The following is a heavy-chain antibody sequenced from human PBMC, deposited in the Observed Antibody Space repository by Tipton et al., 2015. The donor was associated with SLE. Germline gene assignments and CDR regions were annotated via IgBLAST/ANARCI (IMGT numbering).Heavy chain of an antibody. Sequence: TLSLTCAVYGGSFSGYYWNWIRQPPGKGLEWFGYTYYSGSTHYNPSLKSRVTISVDTSKNQFSLKLSSVTAADTAVYYCAREPGQGIHDAFDIWGQGTMVTVSS. CDR2: TYYSGST. CDR1: GGSFSGYY. V-gene: IGHV4-59*01. J-gene: IGHJ3*02. CDR3: AREPGQGIHDAFDI. D-gene: IGHD6-13*01.